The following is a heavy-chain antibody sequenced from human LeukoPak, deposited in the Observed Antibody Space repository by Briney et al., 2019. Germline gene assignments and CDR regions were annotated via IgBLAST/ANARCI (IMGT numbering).Heavy chain of an antibody. CDR3: VRDLDHDDFWSGYWPDAFDS. V-gene: IGHV3-33*01. CDR2: IWYDGSNE. D-gene: IGHD3-3*01. CDR1: GFTFRTYG. J-gene: IGHJ3*02. Sequence: GKSLRLSCAASGFTFRTYGMHWVRQAPGKGLEWVAVIWYDGSNEYYADSVKGRFIISRDNSRNTLYLQMNSLRAEDTALYYCVRDLDHDDFWSGYWPDAFDSWGQGTMVLVSS.